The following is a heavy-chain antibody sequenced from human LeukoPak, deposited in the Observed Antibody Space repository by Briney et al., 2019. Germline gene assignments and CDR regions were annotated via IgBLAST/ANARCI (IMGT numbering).Heavy chain of an antibody. CDR3: ARSMISGSDY. Sequence: GGSLRLSCAASGFTFSSSWMHWVRQAPGKGVVWVSRINPDGSSTTYADSVKGRFTISRDNAKNTAYLQMNSLRVEDTAMYYCARSMISGSDYWGQGTPVTVSS. J-gene: IGHJ4*02. V-gene: IGHV3-74*01. CDR2: INPDGSST. CDR1: GFTFSSSW. D-gene: IGHD3-22*01.